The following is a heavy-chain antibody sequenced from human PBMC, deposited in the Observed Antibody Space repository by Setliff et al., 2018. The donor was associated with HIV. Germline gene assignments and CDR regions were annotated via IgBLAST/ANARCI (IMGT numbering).Heavy chain of an antibody. Sequence: PGGSLRLSCAASGFTFSSYAMHWVRQAPGKGLEWVAVIWYDGSIEYYIDSVKGRFTISRDNSKSTLYLQMTNLRAEGTALYFCAKGAGPTTLAEPFDSWGQGTLVTVSS. J-gene: IGHJ4*02. CDR2: IWYDGSIE. CDR3: AKGAGPTTLAEPFDS. V-gene: IGHV3-33*04. CDR1: GFTFSSYA. D-gene: IGHD1-26*01.